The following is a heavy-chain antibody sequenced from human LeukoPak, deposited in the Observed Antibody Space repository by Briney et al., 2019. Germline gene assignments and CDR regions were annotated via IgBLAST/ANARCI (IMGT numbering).Heavy chain of an antibody. CDR1: GGTFSSYA. CDR3: ARDSSGWYYFDY. J-gene: IGHJ4*02. Sequence: SVKVSCKASGGTFSSYAISWVRQAPGQGLEWMGRIIPIFGTANYAQKFQGRVTITTDESTSTAYMGLSSLRSGDTAVYYCARDSSGWYYFDYWGQGTLVTVSS. CDR2: IIPIFGTA. D-gene: IGHD6-19*01. V-gene: IGHV1-69*05.